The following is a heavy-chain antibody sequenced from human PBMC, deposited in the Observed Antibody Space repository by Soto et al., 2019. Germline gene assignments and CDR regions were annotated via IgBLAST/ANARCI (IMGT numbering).Heavy chain of an antibody. V-gene: IGHV3-30*18. Sequence: ESGGGVVPPGRSLRLSCAGTGFILSNYGMHWVRQAPGKGLEWVAVISSNGIITYADSVKGRFTISRDTSKNTVNLQMNSLRAEDTGLYYCAKSSGGSYQEFDYWGQGTLVTVSS. CDR1: GFILSNYG. CDR2: ISSNGIIT. J-gene: IGHJ4*02. CDR3: AKSSGGSYQEFDY. D-gene: IGHD1-26*01.